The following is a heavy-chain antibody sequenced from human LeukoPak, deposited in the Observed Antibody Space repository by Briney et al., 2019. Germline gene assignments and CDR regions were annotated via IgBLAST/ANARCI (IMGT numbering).Heavy chain of an antibody. J-gene: IGHJ6*03. V-gene: IGHV4-59*01. CDR3: ARTVNTAFAYYYYYMDV. CDR1: GGSFSGYY. Sequence: SETLSLTCAVYGGSFSGYYWSWIRQPPGKGLEWIGYIYYSGSTNYNPSLRSRVTISVDTSKNQFSLKLSSVTAADTAVYYCARTVNTAFAYYYYYMDVWGKGTTVTVSS. CDR2: IYYSGST. D-gene: IGHD5-18*01.